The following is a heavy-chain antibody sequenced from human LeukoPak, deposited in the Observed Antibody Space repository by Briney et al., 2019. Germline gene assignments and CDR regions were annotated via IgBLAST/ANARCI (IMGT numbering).Heavy chain of an antibody. CDR1: GFTVSSNY. Sequence: GGSLRLSCAASGFTVSSNYMSWVRQAPGKGLEWVSVIYSGGSTYYAASVRGRFTISRDNSKNTLYLQMTSLRAEDTAVYYCAKQIMDIVATMDFWGQGTLVTVSS. D-gene: IGHD5-12*01. J-gene: IGHJ4*02. CDR3: AKQIMDIVATMDF. V-gene: IGHV3-53*01. CDR2: IYSGGST.